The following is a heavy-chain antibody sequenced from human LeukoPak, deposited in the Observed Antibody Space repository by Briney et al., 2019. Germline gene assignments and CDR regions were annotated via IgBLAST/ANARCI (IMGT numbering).Heavy chain of an antibody. CDR1: GGSISSVNL. Sequence: NPTGTLSLTCAVSGGSISSVNLWSWVRQPPGKGLEWIGYIYHSGSTYYNPSLKSRVTISVDRSKNQFSLKLSSVTAADTAVYYCARVYAVIGAFDIWGQGTMVTVSS. CDR2: IYHSGST. D-gene: IGHD2-21*01. J-gene: IGHJ3*02. V-gene: IGHV4-4*02. CDR3: ARVYAVIGAFDI.